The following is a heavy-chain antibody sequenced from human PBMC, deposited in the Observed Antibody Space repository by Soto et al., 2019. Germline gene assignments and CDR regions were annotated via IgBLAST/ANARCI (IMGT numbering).Heavy chain of an antibody. J-gene: IGHJ5*02. CDR3: ARERYCISTSCYFGWFDP. D-gene: IGHD2-2*01. V-gene: IGHV1-8*01. CDR2: MNPNSGNT. CDR1: GYTFTSYD. Sequence: QVQLVQSGAEVKKPGASVKVSCKASGYTFTSYDINWVRQATGQGLEWMGWMNPNSGNTGYAQKFQGRVTMTRNTSISTAYMELSSLRSEDTAVYYCARERYCISTSCYFGWFDPWGQGTLVTVSS.